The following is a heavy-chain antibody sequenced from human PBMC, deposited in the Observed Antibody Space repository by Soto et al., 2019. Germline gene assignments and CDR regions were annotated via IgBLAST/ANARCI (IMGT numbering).Heavy chain of an antibody. Sequence: ASVKVSCKASGYTFTSYDINWVRQATGQGLEWMGWMNPNSGNTGYAQKFQGRVTMTRNTSISTAYMELSSLRSEDTAVYYCARGAYCSSTSCYTAGEGGFDPWGQGTLVTVSS. J-gene: IGHJ5*02. CDR1: GYTFTSYD. CDR2: MNPNSGNT. V-gene: IGHV1-8*01. D-gene: IGHD2-2*01. CDR3: ARGAYCSSTSCYTAGEGGFDP.